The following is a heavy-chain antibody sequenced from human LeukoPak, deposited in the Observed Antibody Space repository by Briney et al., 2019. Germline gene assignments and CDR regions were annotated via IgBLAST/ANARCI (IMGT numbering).Heavy chain of an antibody. J-gene: IGHJ4*02. Sequence: SETLSLTCAVSGYSISSGCYWGWIRQPPGKGLEWIGSIYHSGSTYYNPSLKSRVTMSLDTSKNQFSLNLSSVTAADTAIYYCARKDWPNFDYWGQGTLVTVSS. CDR3: ARKDWPNFDY. D-gene: IGHD3/OR15-3a*01. V-gene: IGHV4-38-2*01. CDR2: IYHSGST. CDR1: GYSISSGCY.